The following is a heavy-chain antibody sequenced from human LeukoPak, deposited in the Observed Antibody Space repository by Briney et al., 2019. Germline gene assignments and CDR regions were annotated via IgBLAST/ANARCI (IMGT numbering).Heavy chain of an antibody. D-gene: IGHD6-6*01. CDR2: IYHSGST. V-gene: IGHV4-38-2*01. CDR3: ARPLGGSSSDDAFDI. CDR1: GYSISSGYY. J-gene: IGHJ3*02. Sequence: PSETLSLTCAVSGYSISSGYYWGWIRQPPGKGLEWIGSIYHSGSTYYNPSLKSRVTISVDTSKNQFSLKLSSVTAADTAVYYWARPLGGSSSDDAFDIWGQGTMVTVSS.